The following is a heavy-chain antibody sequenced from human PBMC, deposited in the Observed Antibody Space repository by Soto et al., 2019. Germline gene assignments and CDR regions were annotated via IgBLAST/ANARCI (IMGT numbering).Heavy chain of an antibody. Sequence: ASVKGSCKASGYTFTTYGINWVRQAPGLRLEMMGWISAYNGSTSYAQKFQGRVTMTRDTSTSTVYMELSSLRSEDTAVYYCARGTVVRGVIKGRHLGWFDPWAREPWSPSPQ. D-gene: IGHD3-10*01. CDR3: ARGTVVRGVIKGRHLGWFDP. CDR2: ISAYNGST. V-gene: IGHV1-18*01. J-gene: IGHJ5*02. CDR1: GYTFTTYG.